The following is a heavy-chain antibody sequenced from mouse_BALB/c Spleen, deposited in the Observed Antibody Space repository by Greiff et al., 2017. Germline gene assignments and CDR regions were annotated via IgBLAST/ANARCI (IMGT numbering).Heavy chain of an antibody. CDR2: INPSSGYT. V-gene: IGHV1-4*02. D-gene: IGHD1-1*01. CDR3: ASIYYYGSRYFDV. CDR1: GYTFTSYT. Sequence: QVQLKQSAAELARPGASVKMSCKASGYTFTSYTMHWVKQRPGQGLEWIGYINPSSGYTEYNQKFKDKTTLTADKSSSTAYMQLSSLTSEDSAVYYCASIYYYGSRYFDVWGAGTTVTVSS. J-gene: IGHJ1*01.